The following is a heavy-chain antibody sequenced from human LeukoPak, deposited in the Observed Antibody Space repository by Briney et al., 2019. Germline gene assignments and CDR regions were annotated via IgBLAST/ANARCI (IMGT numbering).Heavy chain of an antibody. CDR1: GFTFSTYG. CDR3: ARDRWFGDEDSFDI. CDR2: IWYDGSEK. D-gene: IGHD3-10*01. J-gene: IGHJ3*02. Sequence: GGSLRLSCAASGFTFSTYGMHWVRQAPGKGLEWVAVIWYDGSEKYYAESVKGRFTISRDNSKNTMYLQMNSLRAEDTAIYYCARDRWFGDEDSFDIWGQGTMVTVSS. V-gene: IGHV3-33*01.